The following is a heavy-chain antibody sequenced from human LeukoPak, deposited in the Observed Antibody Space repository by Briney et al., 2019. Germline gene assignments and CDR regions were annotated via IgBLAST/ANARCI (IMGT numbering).Heavy chain of an antibody. CDR3: ARGYYAHAFDI. Sequence: TSETLSLTCTVSGGSVSSGGYSWSWIRQPPGKGLEWIGYIYHSGSTYYNPSLKSRVTISVDRSKNQFSLKLSSVTAADTAVYYCARGYYAHAFDIWGQGTMVTVSS. J-gene: IGHJ3*02. D-gene: IGHD1-26*01. V-gene: IGHV4-30-2*01. CDR2: IYHSGST. CDR1: GGSVSSGGYS.